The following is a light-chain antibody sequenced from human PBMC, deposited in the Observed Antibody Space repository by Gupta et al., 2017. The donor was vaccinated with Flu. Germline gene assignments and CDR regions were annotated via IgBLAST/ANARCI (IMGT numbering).Light chain of an antibody. CDR3: QQRNTWPLT. J-gene: IGKJ2*01. CDR2: DAS. Sequence: PATLSLSPGERATLSCRASQSVRSYLAWYQQKPGQAPRLLIYDASNRATGMPARFSGSGSGTDFTLTISSLEPEDFAIYYCQQRNTWPLTFGQGTKLEIK. V-gene: IGKV3-11*01. CDR1: QSVRSY.